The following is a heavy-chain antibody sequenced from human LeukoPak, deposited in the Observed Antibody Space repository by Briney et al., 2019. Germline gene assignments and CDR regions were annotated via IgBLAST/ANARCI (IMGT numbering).Heavy chain of an antibody. V-gene: IGHV3-23*01. CDR1: GFTFSNAR. J-gene: IGHJ3*02. D-gene: IGHD3-3*01. CDR2: VSPSGDIT. CDR3: ARGPSARFFGVAKGAFDI. Sequence: GGSLRLSCAASGFTFSNARMSWVRQAPGKGLEWVSGVSPSGDITYYADSVKGRFTISRDNSKNTLYLQMNSLRVEDTAVYYCARGPSARFFGVAKGAFDIWGQGTMVTVSS.